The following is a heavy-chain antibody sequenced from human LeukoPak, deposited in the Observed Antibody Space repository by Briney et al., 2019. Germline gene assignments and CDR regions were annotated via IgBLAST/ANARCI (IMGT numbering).Heavy chain of an antibody. V-gene: IGHV3-30-3*01. D-gene: IGHD5-18*01. CDR2: VSDDGSNT. J-gene: IGHJ4*02. CDR3: ARDGHRWPVNTGGLFDY. CDR1: GFTFSDYT. Sequence: GGSLRLSCAVSGFTFSDYTLHWVRQAPGKGLEWVALVSDDGSNTYYADSVKGRFTISRDNSKNTLYLQMNNLRDDDTAVYYCARDGHRWPVNTGGLFDYWGQGTLVTVSS.